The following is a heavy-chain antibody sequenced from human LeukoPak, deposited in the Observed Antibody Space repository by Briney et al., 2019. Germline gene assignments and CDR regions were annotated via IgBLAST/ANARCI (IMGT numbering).Heavy chain of an antibody. CDR3: TKYCSSTSCYRYYYSMDV. V-gene: IGHV3-15*01. CDR1: GFTFSNAW. J-gene: IGHJ6*03. D-gene: IGHD2-2*01. Sequence: GGSLRLSCAASGFTFSNAWMSWVRQAPGKGLEWVGRIKSKTDGGTTDYAAPVKGRFTISRDDSKNTLYLQMNSLKTADTAVYYCTKYCSSTSCYRYYYSMDVWGKGTTVTVSS. CDR2: IKSKTDGGTT.